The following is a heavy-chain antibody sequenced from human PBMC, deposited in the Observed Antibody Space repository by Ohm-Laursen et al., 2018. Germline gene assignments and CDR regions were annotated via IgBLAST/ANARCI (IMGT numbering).Heavy chain of an antibody. D-gene: IGHD3-9*01. CDR3: ATSPHDIMSSKDY. V-gene: IGHV4-28*01. CDR1: GLSISNSNW. J-gene: IGHJ4*02. CDR2: LYYSGTT. Sequence: SDTLSLTCAVSGLSISNSNWWGWIRQPPGKGLEWVGYLYYSGTTYYNPSLKSRVTMSVDTSKNQFSVKLTSVTAVDTAVYYCATSPHDIMSSKDYWGQGTLVTVSS.